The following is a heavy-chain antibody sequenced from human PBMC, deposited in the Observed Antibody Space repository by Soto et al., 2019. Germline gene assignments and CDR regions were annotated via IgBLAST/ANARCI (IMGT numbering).Heavy chain of an antibody. CDR1: GFTFSSYS. D-gene: IGHD3-22*01. J-gene: IGHJ4*02. CDR2: ISSSSSYI. V-gene: IGHV3-21*01. CDR3: ARSKYYYDSSGYYLFDY. Sequence: PVGSLRLSCAASGFTFSSYSMNWVRQAPGKGLEWVSSISSSSSYIYYADSVKGRFTISRDNAKNSLYLQMNSLRAEDTAVYYCARSKYYYDSSGYYLFDYWGQGTLVTVSS.